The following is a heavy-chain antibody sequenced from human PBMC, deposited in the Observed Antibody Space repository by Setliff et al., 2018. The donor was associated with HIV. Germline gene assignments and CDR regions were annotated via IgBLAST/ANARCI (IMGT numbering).Heavy chain of an antibody. CDR1: GFTFSTSA. J-gene: IGHJ6*04. CDR2: ISYAGSNE. V-gene: IGHV3-30*04. CDR3: MRGPRLGPVDV. D-gene: IGHD3-16*01. Sequence: AGGSLRLSCAASGFTFSTSAMHWVRQAPGKGLEWVAVISYAGSNEYYGDSVKGRFTISRDNSKNTLFLQMNSLRVEDTAVYYCMRGPRLGPVDVWGKGATVTVSS.